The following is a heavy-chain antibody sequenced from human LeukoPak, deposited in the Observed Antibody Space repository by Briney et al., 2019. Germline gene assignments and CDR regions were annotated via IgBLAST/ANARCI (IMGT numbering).Heavy chain of an antibody. CDR2: ISGSGGST. CDR1: GFTFSSYA. D-gene: IGHD6-13*01. J-gene: IGHJ5*02. CDR3: AKDPSSSWCENWFDP. V-gene: IGHV3-23*01. Sequence: GGSLRLSCAASGFTFSSYAMSWVRQAPGKGLEWVSAISGSGGSTYYADSVKGRFTISRDNSKNTLYLQMNSLRAEDTAVYYCAKDPSSSWCENWFDPWGQGTLVTVSS.